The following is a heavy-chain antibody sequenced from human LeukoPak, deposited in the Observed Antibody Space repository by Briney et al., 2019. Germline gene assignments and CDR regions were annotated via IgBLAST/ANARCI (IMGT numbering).Heavy chain of an antibody. CDR1: GFTFSSYA. D-gene: IGHD5-18*01. CDR3: ARAILTGIQLSPWDYGMDV. J-gene: IGHJ6*02. CDR2: ISYDGSNK. V-gene: IGHV3-30-3*01. Sequence: PGRSLRLSCAASGFTFSSYAMHWVRQAPGKGLEWVAVISYDGSNKYYADSVKGRFTISRDNSKNTLYLQMNSLRAEDTAVYYCARAILTGIQLSPWDYGMDVWDQGTTVTVSS.